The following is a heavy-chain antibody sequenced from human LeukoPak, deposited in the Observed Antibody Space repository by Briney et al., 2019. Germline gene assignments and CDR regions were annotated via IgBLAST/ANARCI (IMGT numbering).Heavy chain of an antibody. CDR3: ASYYDSSGYYAPVFDY. CDR2: INHSGST. V-gene: IGHV4-38-2*02. J-gene: IGHJ4*02. D-gene: IGHD3-22*01. Sequence: SETLSLTCTVSGYSISSGYYWGWIRQPPGKGLEWIGEINHSGSTNYNPSLKSRVTISVDTSKNQFSLKLSSVTAADTAVYYCASYYDSSGYYAPVFDYWGQGTLVTVSS. CDR1: GYSISSGYY.